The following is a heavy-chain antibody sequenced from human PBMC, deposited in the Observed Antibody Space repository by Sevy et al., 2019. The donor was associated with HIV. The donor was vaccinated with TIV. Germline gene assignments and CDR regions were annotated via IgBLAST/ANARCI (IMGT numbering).Heavy chain of an antibody. Sequence: GGSLRLSCAASGFTISSYAMHWVRQAPGKGLEWVAVISYDGSNKYYADSVKGRFTISRDNSKNTLYLQMNSLRAEDTAVYYCARDELRYFDWLGPFDPWGQGTLVTVSS. D-gene: IGHD3-9*01. CDR3: ARDELRYFDWLGPFDP. J-gene: IGHJ5*02. CDR2: ISYDGSNK. V-gene: IGHV3-30-3*01. CDR1: GFTISSYA.